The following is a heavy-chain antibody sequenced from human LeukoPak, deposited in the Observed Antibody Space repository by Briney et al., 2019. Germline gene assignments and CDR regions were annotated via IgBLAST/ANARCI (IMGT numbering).Heavy chain of an antibody. Sequence: GTSVKVSCKASGFTFSTSVMHWVRLTRGQRREWIGWIVVGSGSTNYAQKFQGRVTMTRSTSINTAYMELSSLRSEDTAVYYCTRGLYGSGSARGYWGQGTLVTVSS. CDR2: IVVGSGST. CDR1: GFTFSTSV. V-gene: IGHV1-58*02. D-gene: IGHD3-10*01. CDR3: TRGLYGSGSARGY. J-gene: IGHJ4*02.